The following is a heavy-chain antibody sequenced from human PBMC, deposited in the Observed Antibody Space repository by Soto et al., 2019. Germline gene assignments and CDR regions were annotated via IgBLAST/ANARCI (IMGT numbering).Heavy chain of an antibody. CDR2: ISAYNGNT. V-gene: IGHV1-18*01. Sequence: QVQLVQSGAEVKKPGASVKVSCKASGYTFTSYGISWVRQAPGQGLEWMGWISAYNGNTNYAQKLQGRVTMTTDTSTSTAYMELRSPRSDDTAVYYCARDHCSSTSCGYYYYMDVWGKGTTVTVSS. CDR3: ARDHCSSTSCGYYYYMDV. J-gene: IGHJ6*03. CDR1: GYTFTSYG. D-gene: IGHD2-2*01.